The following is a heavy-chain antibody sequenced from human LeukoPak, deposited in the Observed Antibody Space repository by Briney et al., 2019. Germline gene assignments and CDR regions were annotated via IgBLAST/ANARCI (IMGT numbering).Heavy chain of an antibody. CDR1: GFTFSSYS. D-gene: IGHD2-2*01. CDR3: ARDELAYCSSTSCYYGY. CDR2: ISSSSSTI. Sequence: GSLRLSCAASGFTFSSYSMNWVRQAPGKGLEWVSYISSSSSTIYYADSVKGRFTISRDNAKNSLYLQMNSLRAEDTAVYYCARDELAYCSSTSCYYGYWGQGTLVTVSS. V-gene: IGHV3-48*01. J-gene: IGHJ4*02.